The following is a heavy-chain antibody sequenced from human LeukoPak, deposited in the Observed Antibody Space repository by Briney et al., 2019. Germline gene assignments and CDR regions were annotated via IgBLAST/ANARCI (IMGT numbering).Heavy chain of an antibody. Sequence: GASVKVSCKASGGTFSSYAISWVRQAPGQGLERMGRIIPILGIANYAQKFQGRVTITADKSTSTAYMELSSLRSEDTAVYYCASPYYGDAFDYWGQGTLVTVSS. CDR2: IIPILGIA. CDR3: ASPYYGDAFDY. V-gene: IGHV1-69*04. D-gene: IGHD4-17*01. CDR1: GGTFSSYA. J-gene: IGHJ4*02.